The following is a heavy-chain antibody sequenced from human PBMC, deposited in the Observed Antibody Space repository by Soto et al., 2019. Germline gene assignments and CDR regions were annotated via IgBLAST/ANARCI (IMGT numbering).Heavy chain of an antibody. CDR3: ARDYYDSSGYPTPFWGYFQH. CDR1: GFTFSSYA. V-gene: IGHV3-30-3*01. Sequence: PGGYLRLSCAASGFTFSSYAMHWVRQAPGKGLEWVAVISYDGSNKYYADSVKGRFTISRDNSKNTLYLQMNSLRAEDTAVYYCARDYYDSSGYPTPFWGYFQHWGQGTLVTSPQ. CDR2: ISYDGSNK. J-gene: IGHJ1*01. D-gene: IGHD3-22*01.